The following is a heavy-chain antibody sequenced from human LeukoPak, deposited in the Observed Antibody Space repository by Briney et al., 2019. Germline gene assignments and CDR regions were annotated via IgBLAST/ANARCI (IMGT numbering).Heavy chain of an antibody. V-gene: IGHV4-34*01. J-gene: IGHJ4*02. CDR3: ARGDSVFGYGTFDY. Sequence: PSETLSLTCAVYGGSFSGYYWSWIRQPPGKGLEWIGEINHSGSTNYNPSLKSRVTISVDTSKNQFSLKLSSVTAADTAVYYCARGDSVFGYGTFDYWGQGNLVTVSS. D-gene: IGHD5-18*01. CDR1: GGSFSGYY. CDR2: INHSGST.